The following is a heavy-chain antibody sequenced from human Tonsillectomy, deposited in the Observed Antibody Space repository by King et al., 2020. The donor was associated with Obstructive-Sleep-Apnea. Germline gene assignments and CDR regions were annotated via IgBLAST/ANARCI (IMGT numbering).Heavy chain of an antibody. J-gene: IGHJ4*02. D-gene: IGHD5-18*01. Sequence: HVQLQESGPGLVKPSETLSLTCTVSGGSISSYYWSWIRQPPGKGLEWIGYIYYSGSTNYNPSLKSRVTISADTSKNQFSLRLSSVTAADTAVYYCATQGYSYGPFDYWGQGTLVTVSS. CDR1: GGSISSYY. CDR3: ATQGYSYGPFDY. CDR2: IYYSGST. V-gene: IGHV4-59*01.